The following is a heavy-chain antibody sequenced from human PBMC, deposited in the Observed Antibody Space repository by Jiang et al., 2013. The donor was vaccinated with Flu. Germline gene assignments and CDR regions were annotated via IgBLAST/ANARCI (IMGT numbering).Heavy chain of an antibody. V-gene: IGHV3-33*01. J-gene: IGHJ6*02. Sequence: YGLHWVRQAPGKGLEWVAVIWYDGSNRNYADSVKGRFTISRDNSNNTVYLQMNNLSADDTAVYYCARDRWQLLSDYYGMDVWGQGTTVSVSS. CDR3: ARDRWQLLSDYYGMDV. D-gene: IGHD2/OR15-2a*01. CDR2: IWYDGSNR. CDR1: YG.